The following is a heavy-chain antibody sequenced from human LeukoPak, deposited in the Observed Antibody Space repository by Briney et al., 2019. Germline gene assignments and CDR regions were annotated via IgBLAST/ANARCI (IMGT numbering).Heavy chain of an antibody. Sequence: GESLKISCKGSGYSFTTYWIAWVRQMSGKGLEWIGIIYPGDSDSWYSPSFQGQVTISADKSINTAYLHWSSLKASDTAMYYCARLEQRDFDYWGQGTLVTVSS. CDR2: IYPGDSDS. J-gene: IGHJ4*02. CDR3: ARLEQRDFDY. V-gene: IGHV5-51*01. D-gene: IGHD5-24*01. CDR1: GYSFTTYW.